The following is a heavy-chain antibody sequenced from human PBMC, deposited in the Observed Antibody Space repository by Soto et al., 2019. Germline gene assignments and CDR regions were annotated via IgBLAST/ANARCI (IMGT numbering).Heavy chain of an antibody. CDR1: GFTFSSYG. D-gene: IGHD5-12*01. Sequence: QVQLVESGGGVVQPGRSLRLSCAASGFTFSSYGMHWVRQAPGKGLEWVAVIWYDGSNKYYADSVKGRFTISRDNSKNTLYLQMNSLRAEDTAVYYCARDREMATHPLDYWGQGTLVTVSS. V-gene: IGHV3-33*01. CDR2: IWYDGSNK. CDR3: ARDREMATHPLDY. J-gene: IGHJ4*02.